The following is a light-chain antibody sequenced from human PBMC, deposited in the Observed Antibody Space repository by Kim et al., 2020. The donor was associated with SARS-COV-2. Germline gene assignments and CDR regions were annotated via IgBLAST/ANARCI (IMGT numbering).Light chain of an antibody. J-gene: IGLJ3*02. Sequence: QTATLTCTGNSNNIGYQGAAWLQQHQGHPPKLLSYRNNNRPSGISERLSASRSGNTASLTITGLQPEDEADYYCSAWDNSLSAWVFGGGTKLTVL. CDR3: SAWDNSLSAWV. CDR1: SNNIGYQG. CDR2: RNN. V-gene: IGLV10-54*01.